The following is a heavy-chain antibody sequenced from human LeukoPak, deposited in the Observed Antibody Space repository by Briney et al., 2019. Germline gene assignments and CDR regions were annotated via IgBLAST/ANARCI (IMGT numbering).Heavy chain of an antibody. CDR2: IYYSGRT. D-gene: IGHD2-2*01. Sequence: PSETLSLTCTVSGGSISGGGYYWSWIRQHPGEGLEWIGYIYYSGRTYYNPSLKSRVTISVDTTKSQLSVKLISVTAAHTGVSFCARSQLGYCSSTSCPGWGFDPWGQGTLVTVSS. J-gene: IGHJ5*02. CDR3: ARSQLGYCSSTSCPGWGFDP. V-gene: IGHV4-31*03. CDR1: GGSISGGGYY.